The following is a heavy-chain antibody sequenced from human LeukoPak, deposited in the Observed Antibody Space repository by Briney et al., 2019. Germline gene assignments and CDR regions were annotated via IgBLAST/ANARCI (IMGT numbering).Heavy chain of an antibody. V-gene: IGHV3-74*01. J-gene: IGHJ4*02. CDR2: VNTGGSST. Sequence: GGSLRLSCAASGYTFSSNWRHWVRQAPGEGLVWGSRVNTGGSSTSYADSVKGRFTISRDNAKNTLYLQMNSLRAEDTAVYYCARASWFGELLGYWGQGTLVTVSS. CDR3: ARASWFGELLGY. CDR1: GYTFSSNW. D-gene: IGHD3-10*01.